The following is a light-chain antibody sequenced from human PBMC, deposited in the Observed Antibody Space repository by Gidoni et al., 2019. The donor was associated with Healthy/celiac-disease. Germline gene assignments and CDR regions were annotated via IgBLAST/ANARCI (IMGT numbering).Light chain of an antibody. CDR1: QSISSY. Sequence: DIQMTQSPSSLSASVGDRVTITCRASQSISSYLNWYQQKPWKAPKLLIYAASSLQSGVPSRFSGSGSGTDFTRTISSLQPEDFATYYCQQSYSTLWTFGQGTKVEIK. CDR3: QQSYSTLWT. CDR2: AAS. V-gene: IGKV1-39*01. J-gene: IGKJ1*01.